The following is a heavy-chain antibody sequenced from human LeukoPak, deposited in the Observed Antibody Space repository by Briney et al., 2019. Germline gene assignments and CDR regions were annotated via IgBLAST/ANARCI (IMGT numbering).Heavy chain of an antibody. J-gene: IGHJ4*02. CDR3: AKEGTVGVVFDY. V-gene: IGHV1-69*05. CDR1: GGTFSSYA. CDR2: IIPIFGTA. D-gene: IGHD1-26*01. Sequence: ASVKVSCKASGGTFSSYAISWVRQAPGQGLEWMGRIIPIFGTANYAQKFQGRVTITTDESTSTAYMELSSLRSEDTAVYYCAKEGTVGVVFDYWGQGTLVTVSS.